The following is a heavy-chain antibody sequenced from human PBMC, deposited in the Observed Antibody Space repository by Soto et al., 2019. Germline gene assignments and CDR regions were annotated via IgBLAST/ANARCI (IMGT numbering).Heavy chain of an antibody. D-gene: IGHD2-21*01. CDR3: ARLMHYSHSGGSSHSGFDM. Sequence: ASVKVSCKASGYTFTDYFIHCVRQAPGQGLEWIGWINPYSGGADLSQKFQGRVTMTRDTSISTAYMEVSSLRSDDTAVFYCARLMHYSHSGGSSHSGFDMWGQGTLVTVSS. CDR1: GYTFTDYF. J-gene: IGHJ3*02. CDR2: INPYSGGA. V-gene: IGHV1-2*02.